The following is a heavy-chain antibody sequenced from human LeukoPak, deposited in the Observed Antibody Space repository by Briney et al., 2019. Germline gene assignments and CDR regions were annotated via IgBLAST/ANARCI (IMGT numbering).Heavy chain of an antibody. CDR2: IKQDGSEK. Sequence: GGSLRLSCAASGFTFSGYWMSWVRQAPGKGLEWVANIKQDGSEKYYVDSVKGRFTISRDNAKNSLYLQMNSLRAEDTAVYYCARDPSYSSSWYRYYYGMDVWGQGTTVTVSS. V-gene: IGHV3-7*01. CDR1: GFTFSGYW. D-gene: IGHD6-13*01. J-gene: IGHJ6*02. CDR3: ARDPSYSSSWYRYYYGMDV.